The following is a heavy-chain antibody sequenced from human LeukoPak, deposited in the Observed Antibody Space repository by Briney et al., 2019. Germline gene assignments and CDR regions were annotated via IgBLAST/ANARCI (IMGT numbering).Heavy chain of an antibody. V-gene: IGHV3-7*01. CDR3: VRDGGTDWYDP. CDR2: IKQDGSGK. D-gene: IGHD3-16*01. Sequence: GGSLRLSCAASGFSISDYWMTWVRQAPGKGLEWVANIKQDGSGKTYVDSVKGRFTISRGNAKNSIFLQMNSLRVEDMAIYYCVRDGGTDWYDPWGQGTLVSVSS. CDR1: GFSISDYW. J-gene: IGHJ5*02.